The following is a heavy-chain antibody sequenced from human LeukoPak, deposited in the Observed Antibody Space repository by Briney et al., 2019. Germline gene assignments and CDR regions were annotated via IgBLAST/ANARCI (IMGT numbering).Heavy chain of an antibody. J-gene: IGHJ5*02. Sequence: SETLSLNCTVSGGSISSYYWSWIRQPPGAGLEGIGYIYYSGSTNYNPSLKSRVTISVDTSKNQFSLKLSSVTAADTAVYYCARASRTSCYFCWFDPWGQGTLVTVSS. CDR1: GGSISSYY. D-gene: IGHD2-2*01. CDR2: IYYSGST. V-gene: IGHV4-59*01. CDR3: ARASRTSCYFCWFDP.